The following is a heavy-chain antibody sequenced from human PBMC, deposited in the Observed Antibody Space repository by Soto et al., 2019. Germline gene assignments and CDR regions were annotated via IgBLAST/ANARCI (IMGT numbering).Heavy chain of an antibody. CDR2: ISASGGST. CDR1: GFTFSSYA. J-gene: IGHJ6*02. V-gene: IGHV3-23*01. CDR3: AKTPGPFYYDSSGYPYYYYYGMDV. D-gene: IGHD3-22*01. Sequence: EVQLLESGGGLVQPGGSLRLSCAASGFTFSSYAMSWVRQAPGKGLEWVSAISASGGSTYYADSVKGRFTISRDNSKNTLYLKMNSLRSEDTAVYYGAKTPGPFYYDSSGYPYYYYYGMDVWGQGTTVTVSS.